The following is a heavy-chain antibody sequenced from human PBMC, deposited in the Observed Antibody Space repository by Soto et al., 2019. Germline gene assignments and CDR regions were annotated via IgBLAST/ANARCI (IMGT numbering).Heavy chain of an antibody. Sequence: ASVKVSCKASGYTFTGYYMHWVRQAPGQGLEWMGWINPNSGGTNYAQKFQGWVTMTRDTSISTAYMELSRLRSDDTAVYYCARGEKVYPYTIAARPRYFDYWGQGTLVTVSS. CDR1: GYTFTGYY. D-gene: IGHD6-6*01. CDR3: ARGEKVYPYTIAARPRYFDY. J-gene: IGHJ4*02. V-gene: IGHV1-2*04. CDR2: INPNSGGT.